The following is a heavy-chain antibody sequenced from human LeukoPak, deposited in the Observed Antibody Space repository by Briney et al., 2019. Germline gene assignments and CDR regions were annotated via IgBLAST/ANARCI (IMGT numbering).Heavy chain of an antibody. CDR1: GGSISSYY. J-gene: IGHJ4*02. CDR2: IYYSGST. V-gene: IGHV4-59*12. D-gene: IGHD3-10*01. Sequence: ASETLSLTCTVSGGSISSYYWSWIRQPPGKGLEWIGYIYYSGSTNYNPSLKSRVTISVDTSKNQFSLKLSSVTAADTAVYYCALRIITMVRGVIMPLDYWGQGTLVTVSS. CDR3: ALRIITMVRGVIMPLDY.